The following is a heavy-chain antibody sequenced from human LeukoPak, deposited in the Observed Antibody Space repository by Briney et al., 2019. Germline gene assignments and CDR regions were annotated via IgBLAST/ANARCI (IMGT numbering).Heavy chain of an antibody. CDR2: ISYDGSNK. CDR1: GFTFSSYG. Sequence: GGSLRLSCAASGFTFSSYGMHWVRQAPGKGLEWVAVISYDGSNKYYADSVKGRFTISRDNSKNTLYLQMNSLRAEDTAVYYCAKDRKDYGGPSPYYFDYWGQGTLVTVSS. V-gene: IGHV3-30*18. D-gene: IGHD4-23*01. CDR3: AKDRKDYGGPSPYYFDY. J-gene: IGHJ4*02.